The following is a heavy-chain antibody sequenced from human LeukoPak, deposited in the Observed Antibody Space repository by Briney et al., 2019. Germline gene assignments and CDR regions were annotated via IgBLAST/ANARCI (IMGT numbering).Heavy chain of an antibody. D-gene: IGHD3-10*01. CDR3: ARKLGPYGSGSYYAAFDY. CDR2: INHSGST. CDR1: GGSFSGYY. J-gene: IGHJ4*02. Sequence: PSETPSLTCAVYGGSFSGYYWSWIRQPPGKGLEWIGEINHSGSTNYNPSLKSRVTISVDTSKNQFSLKLSSVTAADTAVYYCARKLGPYGSGSYYAAFDYWGQGTLVTVSS. V-gene: IGHV4-34*01.